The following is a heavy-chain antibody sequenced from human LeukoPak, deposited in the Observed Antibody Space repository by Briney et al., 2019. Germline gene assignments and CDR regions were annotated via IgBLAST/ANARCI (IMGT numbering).Heavy chain of an antibody. CDR1: GFTFSNAW. CDR2: IKTKSDGGTT. J-gene: IGHJ5*02. Sequence: GGSLRLSCAGSGFTFSNAWMNWVRQAPGKGLEWVGRIKTKSDGGTTDYAAPVKGRFTISRDDSEHTLSLQMNSLKTEDTAVYYCTQGGAKAFSWGQGTLVIVSS. CDR3: TQGGAKAFS. D-gene: IGHD2/OR15-2a*01. V-gene: IGHV3-15*01.